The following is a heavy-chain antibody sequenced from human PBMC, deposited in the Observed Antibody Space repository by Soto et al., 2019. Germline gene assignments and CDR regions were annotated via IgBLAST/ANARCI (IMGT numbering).Heavy chain of an antibody. J-gene: IGHJ4*01. CDR1: GFTFRSYT. Sequence: GGSLRLSCAASGFTFRSYTMSWVRQAPGKGLEWVSSIIGGNGDTFYAASVTGRFTISRDISKSTLYLQMNGLRVEDTAIYYCAKDKEPDGVWDIDFWGHGTLVTVSS. CDR3: AKDKEPDGVWDIDF. D-gene: IGHD4-17*01. V-gene: IGHV3-23*01. CDR2: IIGGNGDT.